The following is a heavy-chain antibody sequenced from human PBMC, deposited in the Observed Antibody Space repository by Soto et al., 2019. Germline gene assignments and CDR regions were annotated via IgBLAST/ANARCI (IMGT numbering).Heavy chain of an antibody. CDR2: IYYSGST. CDR3: ARGLLWVGYYYYGMDV. Sequence: TLSLTCTVSGDSITSSKHYWSWIRQHPGKGLEWIGYIYYSGSTYYNPSLKSRVTISVDTSKNQFSLKLSSVTAADTAVYYCARGLLWVGYYYYGMDVWGQGTTVTVSS. J-gene: IGHJ6*02. V-gene: IGHV4-31*03. D-gene: IGHD2-21*02. CDR1: GDSITSSKHY.